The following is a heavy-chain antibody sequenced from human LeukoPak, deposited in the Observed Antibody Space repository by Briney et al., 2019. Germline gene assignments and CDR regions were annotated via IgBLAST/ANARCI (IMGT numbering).Heavy chain of an antibody. V-gene: IGHV3-30-3*01. D-gene: IGHD6-13*01. CDR3: ARDTAAAGSDYYYYYGMDV. J-gene: IGHJ6*02. Sequence: GGSLRLSCAASGFTFSSYAMHWVRQAPGKGLEWVAVISYDGSNKYYADSVKGRFTISRDNSKNTLYLQMNSLRAEDTAVYYCARDTAAAGSDYYYYYGMDVWGQGTTVTVSS. CDR2: ISYDGSNK. CDR1: GFTFSSYA.